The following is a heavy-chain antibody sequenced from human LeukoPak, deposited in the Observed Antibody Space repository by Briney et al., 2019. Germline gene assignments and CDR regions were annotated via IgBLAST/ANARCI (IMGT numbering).Heavy chain of an antibody. D-gene: IGHD5-18*01. CDR3: AKSSHSNAWDDFDY. Sequence: GESLRLSCAASGFTFTSYVMNWVRQAPGQGLEWVSTIADSGGDTYYADSVKGRLTVSRDDSENTLYLQMHSLRAEDTATYYCAKSSHSNAWDDFDYWGQGTLVTVSS. CDR1: GFTFTSYV. J-gene: IGHJ4*02. V-gene: IGHV3-23*01. CDR2: IADSGGDT.